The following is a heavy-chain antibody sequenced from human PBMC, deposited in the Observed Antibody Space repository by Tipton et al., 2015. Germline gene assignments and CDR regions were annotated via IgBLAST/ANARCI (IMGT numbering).Heavy chain of an antibody. CDR1: GDSIRSDGYY. CDR2: IHYGGST. CDR3: ARDAYNSNFFDY. J-gene: IGHJ4*03. D-gene: IGHD5-24*01. V-gene: IGHV4-31*03. Sequence: TLSLTCTVSGDSIRSDGYYWSWIRQHSGKDLEWIGYIHYGGSTYYNPALRGRATISADTFENQFSLKLTSLTAADTAVYYCARDAYNSNFFDYWGQGTLVTVSS.